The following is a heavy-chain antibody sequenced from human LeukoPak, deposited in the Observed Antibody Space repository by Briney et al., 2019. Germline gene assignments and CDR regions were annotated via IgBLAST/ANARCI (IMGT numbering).Heavy chain of an antibody. J-gene: IGHJ4*02. CDR2: IYYSGST. Sequence: PSQTLSLTCTVSGGSISSGDYYWSWIRQPPGKGLEWIGYIYYSGSTYYNPSLKSRVTISVDTSKSQFSLKLSSVTAADTAVYYCARVRGYADFDYWGQGTLVTVSS. D-gene: IGHD5-12*01. CDR3: ARVRGYADFDY. CDR1: GGSISSGDYY. V-gene: IGHV4-30-4*01.